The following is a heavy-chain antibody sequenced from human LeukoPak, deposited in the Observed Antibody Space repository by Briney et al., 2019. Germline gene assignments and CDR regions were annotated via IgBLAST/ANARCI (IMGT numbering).Heavy chain of an antibody. CDR2: INTSGST. D-gene: IGHD3-22*01. CDR1: GGSLSSYY. V-gene: IGHV4-4*07. Sequence: SETLSLTCTFSGGSLSSYYWSWLRQPAGKGLGWIGRINTSGSTNYNPSLKSRVTMSVDTSKNQFSLKLSSVTAADTAVYYCARDRYRYDSSGYQFDYWGQGTLVTVSS. CDR3: ARDRYRYDSSGYQFDY. J-gene: IGHJ4*02.